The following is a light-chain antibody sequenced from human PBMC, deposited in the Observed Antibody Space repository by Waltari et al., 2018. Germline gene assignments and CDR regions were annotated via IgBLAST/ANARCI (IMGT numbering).Light chain of an antibody. V-gene: IGLV2-8*01. CDR2: EGG. CDR1: SSDVGGYDY. Sequence: QSALTQPPSASGSPGQSVTISCTGTSSDVGGYDYVSWYQQHPGKAPQLMIYEGGKRPSGVPDRFSGSKSGSTASLTVSGLQAEDEADYYCSSFAGSANVFGTGTKVSVL. J-gene: IGLJ1*01. CDR3: SSFAGSANV.